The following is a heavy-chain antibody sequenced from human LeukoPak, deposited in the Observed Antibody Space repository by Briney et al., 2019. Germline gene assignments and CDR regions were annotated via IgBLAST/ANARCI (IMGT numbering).Heavy chain of an antibody. CDR1: GYTFTSYA. Sequence: ASVKVSCKASGYTFTSYALHWVRRAPGQRLEWMGWINAGNGNTKYSQKFQGRVTITRDTSASTAYMELSSLRSEDTAVYYCARDRGYSSSFDDYWGQGTLVTVSS. CDR2: INAGNGNT. V-gene: IGHV1-3*01. CDR3: ARDRGYSSSFDDY. D-gene: IGHD6-13*01. J-gene: IGHJ4*02.